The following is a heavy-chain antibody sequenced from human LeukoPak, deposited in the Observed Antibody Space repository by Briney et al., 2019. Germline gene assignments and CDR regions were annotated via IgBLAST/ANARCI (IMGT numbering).Heavy chain of an antibody. Sequence: QPGGSLRLSCTGSGFTFSTSGMNWVRQAPGRGLDWISYISSSSDTIVYADSVKGRFTSSRDNAKNSLYLQMNSLRVEDTAVYYCASPLGDSVFYWGQGTLVTVSS. D-gene: IGHD4-17*01. V-gene: IGHV3-48*04. CDR2: ISSSSDTI. CDR1: GFTFSTSG. CDR3: ASPLGDSVFY. J-gene: IGHJ4*02.